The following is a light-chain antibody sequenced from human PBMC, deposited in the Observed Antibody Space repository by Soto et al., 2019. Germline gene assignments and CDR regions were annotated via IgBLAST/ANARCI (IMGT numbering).Light chain of an antibody. CDR3: SSYISSSTYV. Sequence: LTQPASVSGSPGQSITISCTGTSSDIGRYNYVSWYQQYPGKAPKFMIYDVSNRPSGVSNRFSGSKSGNTASLTISWLQAEDEADYYCSSYISSSTYVFGTGTKVTVL. J-gene: IGLJ1*01. CDR2: DVS. V-gene: IGLV2-14*01. CDR1: SSDIGRYNY.